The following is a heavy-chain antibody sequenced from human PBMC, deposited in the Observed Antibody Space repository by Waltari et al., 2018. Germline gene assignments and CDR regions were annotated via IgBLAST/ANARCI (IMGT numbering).Heavy chain of an antibody. CDR3: ASGSSIAARVGL. Sequence: EVQLLESGGGLVQPGGSLRLSCEVSGFRFRTYAMSWVRQAPGRGMEWVSAISGNGDTTDYAESVKGRFTISRYNAKNSLYLQMNSLRAEDTAVYYCASGSSIAARVGLWGQGTLATVSS. CDR2: ISGNGDTT. D-gene: IGHD6-6*01. J-gene: IGHJ4*02. V-gene: IGHV3-23*01. CDR1: GFRFRTYA.